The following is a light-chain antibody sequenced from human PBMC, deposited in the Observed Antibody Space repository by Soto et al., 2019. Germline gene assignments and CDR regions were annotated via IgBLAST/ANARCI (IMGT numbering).Light chain of an antibody. CDR1: QSISSW. V-gene: IGKV1-5*01. CDR3: QQYNSYRT. J-gene: IGKJ1*01. Sequence: DIQMTQSPSTLSASVGDRVTITCRASQSISSWLAWYQQKPGKAPKLLIYDASSLESGVPSRFSGSGAGTEFTRTISSLQPDDFATYYCQQYNSYRTFGQGTKMEIK. CDR2: DAS.